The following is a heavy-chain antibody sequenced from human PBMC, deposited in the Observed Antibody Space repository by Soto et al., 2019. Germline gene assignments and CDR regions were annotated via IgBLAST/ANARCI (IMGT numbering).Heavy chain of an antibody. CDR2: ISGSGTST. CDR1: GFTFSSYA. CDR3: ARALRTIFGVIVSPSDKTGMDV. J-gene: IGHJ6*02. Sequence: GGSLRLSCAASGFTFSSYAMSWVRQAPGKGLECVSAISGSGTSTFYTESVKGRFTISRDNSKNTLYLQMHSLRAEDTAVYYCARALRTIFGVIVSPSDKTGMDVWGQGTTVTVSS. V-gene: IGHV3-23*01. D-gene: IGHD3-3*02.